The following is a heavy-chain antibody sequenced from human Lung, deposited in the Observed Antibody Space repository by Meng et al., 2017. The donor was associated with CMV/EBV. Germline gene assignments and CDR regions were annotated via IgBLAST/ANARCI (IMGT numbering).Heavy chain of an antibody. CDR2: IYTGGIT. CDR3: AAEGENSGDETRDAFDL. Sequence: GESLKISCAASGFTFSSYGMHWVRQAPGKGLEWVAVIYTGGITYYADSVKGRFTISRDNSKNTLYLQMNSLRADDTAVYYCAAEGENSGDETRDAFDLWGQGTXVTVSS. V-gene: IGHV3-NL1*01. CDR1: GFTFSSYG. D-gene: IGHD6-25*01. J-gene: IGHJ3*01.